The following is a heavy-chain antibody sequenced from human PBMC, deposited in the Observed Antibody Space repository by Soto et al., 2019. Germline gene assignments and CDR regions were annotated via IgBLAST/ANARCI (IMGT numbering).Heavy chain of an antibody. V-gene: IGHV6-1*01. D-gene: IGHD6-19*01. J-gene: IGHJ6*02. CDR3: ARDSRQWLVRGDYCYYGMDV. CDR2: TYYRSKWYN. CDR1: GDSVPSNSAA. Sequence: SQSLSLTCAISGDSVPSNSAAWNWIRQSPSRGLEWLGRTYYRSKWYNDYAVSVKSRITINPDTSKNQFSLQLNSVTPEDTAVYYCARDSRQWLVRGDYCYYGMDVWGQGTTVTVSS.